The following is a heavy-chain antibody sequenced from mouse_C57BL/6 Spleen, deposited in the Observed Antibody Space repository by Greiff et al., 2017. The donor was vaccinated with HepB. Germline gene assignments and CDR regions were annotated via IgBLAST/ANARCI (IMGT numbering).Heavy chain of an antibody. D-gene: IGHD2-3*01. CDR2: GQGLEWIG. Sequence: QVQLKESGPELARPWASVKISCQAFYTFSRRVHFAIRDPNYWMQWVKQRPGQGLEWIGSIYPGNGDTSYIQKFKGKATLTTDKSTSTPYMQLSSLTSEDSAVYYCASIYDGYSDYFDYWGQGTTLTVSS. V-gene: IGHV1-87*01. CDR3: SEDSAVYYCASIYDGYSDYFDY. J-gene: IGHJ2*01. CDR1: YTFS.